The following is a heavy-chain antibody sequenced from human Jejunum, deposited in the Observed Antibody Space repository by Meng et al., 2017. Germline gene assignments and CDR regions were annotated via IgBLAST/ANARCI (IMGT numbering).Heavy chain of an antibody. CDR2: IYHSGST. CDR3: AKVLTVVSNKQTEYFHH. V-gene: IGHV4-4*02. D-gene: IGHD4/OR15-4a*01. CDR1: GGALSSRNW. Sequence: GLPAVSGPRLVKPSGTLSLTRALSGGALSSRNWWRWVRQPPGKGLEWVGEIYHSGSTNYNPSLKSRVTISVDTSKNQFSLKVTSVTAADTAVYYCAKVLTVVSNKQTEYFHHWGPGTLVTVSS. J-gene: IGHJ1*01.